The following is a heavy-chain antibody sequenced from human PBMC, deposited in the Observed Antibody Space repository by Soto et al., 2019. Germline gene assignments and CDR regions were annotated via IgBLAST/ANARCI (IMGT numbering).Heavy chain of an antibody. CDR3: ERDIFSDYDFWSVYRTASFDY. J-gene: IGHJ4*02. CDR1: GDSVSSNSAA. D-gene: IGHD3-3*01. CDR2: TYYRSKWYN. Sequence: PSQTLSLTCAISGDSVSSNSAAWNWIRQSPSRGLEWLGRTYYRSKWYNDYAVSVKSRITINPDTSKNQFSLQLNSVTPADTAVYYCERDIFSDYDFWSVYRTASFDYWGQGTLSTVPS. V-gene: IGHV6-1*01.